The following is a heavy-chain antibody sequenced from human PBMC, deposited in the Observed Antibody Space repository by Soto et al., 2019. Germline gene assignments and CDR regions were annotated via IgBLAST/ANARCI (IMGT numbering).Heavy chain of an antibody. CDR1: GFTFSSCG. CDR2: ISYDGTTK. CDR3: AKDSAIVYNYGYFAD. J-gene: IGHJ4*02. D-gene: IGHD5-18*01. V-gene: IGHV3-30*18. Sequence: GGSLRLSCAASGFTFSSCGMHWVRQAPGKGLEWVAVISYDGTTKYYADSVKGRFTISRDNSKSMLYLQMNSLRAEDTAVYYCAKDSAIVYNYGYFADWGQGTLVTVSS.